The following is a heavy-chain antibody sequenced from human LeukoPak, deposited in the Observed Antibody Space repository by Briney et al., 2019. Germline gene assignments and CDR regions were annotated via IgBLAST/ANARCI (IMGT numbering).Heavy chain of an antibody. D-gene: IGHD3-22*01. CDR1: GGSISSGGYY. Sequence: SETLSLTCTVSGGSISSGGYYWSWIRQHPGKGPEWIGYVYYSGSTYYNPSLKSRVTISVDTSKNQFSLKLSSVTAADTAVYYCARDRPTRNYYDSSGYYRASDIWGQGTMVTVSS. CDR3: ARDRPTRNYYDSSGYYRASDI. CDR2: VYYSGST. J-gene: IGHJ3*02. V-gene: IGHV4-31*03.